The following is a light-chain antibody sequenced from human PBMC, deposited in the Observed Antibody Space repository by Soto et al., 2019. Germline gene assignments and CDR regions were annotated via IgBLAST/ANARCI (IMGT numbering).Light chain of an antibody. Sequence: QSALTQPRAVSGSPGQSVTISCTGTNSDLGNHNYGSWFQQHPGKAPKLIIFDVTRRPSGVPDRFSGSQSGNRASLTISGLQAEDEADYYCCSYGDTNTVDVFGTGTKLTVL. J-gene: IGLJ1*01. CDR3: CSYGDTNTVDV. CDR2: DVT. CDR1: NSDLGNHNY. V-gene: IGLV2-11*01.